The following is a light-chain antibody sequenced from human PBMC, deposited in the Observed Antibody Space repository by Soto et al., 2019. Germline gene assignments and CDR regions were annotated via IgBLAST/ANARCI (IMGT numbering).Light chain of an antibody. V-gene: IGKV1-9*01. CDR3: QHYSLYSPWT. CDR1: QGISNF. Sequence: DIQLTQSPSFLSASVGDRVTITCRASQGISNFLAWYQQKPGKAPKLLMFAASTLQSGVSSRFSGSGSGTEFTLTISSLQPDDFATYYCQHYSLYSPWTFGQGTKVDIK. J-gene: IGKJ1*01. CDR2: AAS.